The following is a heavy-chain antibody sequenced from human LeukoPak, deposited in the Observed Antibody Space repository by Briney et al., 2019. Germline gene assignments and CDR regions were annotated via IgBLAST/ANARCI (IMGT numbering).Heavy chain of an antibody. Sequence: SETLSLTCTASGGSISSSSYYWGWIRQPPGKGLEWIGSIYYSGSTYYNPSLKSRVTISVDTSKNQFSLKLSSVTAADTAVYYCARVSPDGLRCYYYMDVWGKGTTVTVSS. J-gene: IGHJ6*03. D-gene: IGHD1-14*01. V-gene: IGHV4-39*01. CDR3: ARVSPDGLRCYYYMDV. CDR1: GGSISSSSYY. CDR2: IYYSGST.